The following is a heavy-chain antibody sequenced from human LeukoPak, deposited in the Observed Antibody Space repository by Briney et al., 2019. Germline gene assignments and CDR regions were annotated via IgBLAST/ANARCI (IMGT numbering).Heavy chain of an antibody. CDR3: ARVQQELMWYYFDY. Sequence: RPGGSLRLSCAASGFTFDDYGMSWVRQAPGKGLEWVSGINWNGGSTGYADSVKGRFTISRGNAKNSLYLQMNSLRVEDTALYYCARVQQELMWYYFDYWGQGTLVTASS. V-gene: IGHV3-20*04. CDR1: GFTFDDYG. D-gene: IGHD1-1*01. CDR2: INWNGGST. J-gene: IGHJ4*02.